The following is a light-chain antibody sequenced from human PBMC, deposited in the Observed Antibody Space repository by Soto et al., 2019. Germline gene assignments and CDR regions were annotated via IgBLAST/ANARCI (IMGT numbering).Light chain of an antibody. CDR3: YQNKSTPWVRT. CDR1: QRFNSY. V-gene: IGKV1-39*01. J-gene: IGKJ4*01. CDR2: XAD. Sequence: DVQVTQSPSSLSASKGDSVTISCRASQRFNSYLYWYEEKPGEAPKVLIXXADXLQSGVPLRFSGSGSGTGFTLTISSLQPEDDTIEDCYQNKSTPWVRTFGGGTKVDIK.